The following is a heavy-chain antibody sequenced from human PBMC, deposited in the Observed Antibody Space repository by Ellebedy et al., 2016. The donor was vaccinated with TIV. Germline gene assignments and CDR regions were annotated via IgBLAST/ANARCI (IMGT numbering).Heavy chain of an antibody. CDR1: GFTVSSNY. CDR2: QHSTDIP. CDR3: ARTDCSGRSCYSFFNH. V-gene: IGHV3-53*01. Sequence: GGSLRLSCVASGFTVSSNYMFWVRQAPGKGLEWVALQHSTDIPYYADSVRGRFTVSRDDSHNKLFLQINNLRGDDPAVYYCARTDCSGRSCYSFFNHWGQGTLVTVSS. D-gene: IGHD2-8*02. J-gene: IGHJ1*01.